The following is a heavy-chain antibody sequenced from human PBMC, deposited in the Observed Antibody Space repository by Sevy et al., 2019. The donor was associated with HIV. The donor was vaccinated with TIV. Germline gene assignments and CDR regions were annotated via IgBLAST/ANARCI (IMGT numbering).Heavy chain of an antibody. J-gene: IGHJ3*01. CDR3: AKGHDYIWGSFRQVSYAFDV. CDR2: ISGSGDST. Sequence: GGSLRLSCAASGFTFRTYAMTWVRQAPGKGLEWVSTISGSGDSTYYADSVTGRFTISRDNSMNNLYLQMSSLRAEDSAVYYCAKGHDYIWGSFRQVSYAFDVWGQGTMVTVSS. V-gene: IGHV3-23*01. CDR1: GFTFRTYA. D-gene: IGHD3-16*02.